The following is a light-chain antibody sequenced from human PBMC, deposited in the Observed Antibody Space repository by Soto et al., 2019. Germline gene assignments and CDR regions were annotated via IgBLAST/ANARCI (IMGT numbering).Light chain of an antibody. J-gene: IGLJ3*02. Sequence: QSVLTQPPSESGTPGQRVTISCSGSSSNIGSNTVNWYQHLPGAAPKLLIHSNDQRPSGVPDRFSGSKSGTSASLAISGLQSEDEADYYCVAWDDRVNGWVFGGGTQLTVL. CDR2: SND. V-gene: IGLV1-44*01. CDR3: VAWDDRVNGWV. CDR1: SSNIGSNT.